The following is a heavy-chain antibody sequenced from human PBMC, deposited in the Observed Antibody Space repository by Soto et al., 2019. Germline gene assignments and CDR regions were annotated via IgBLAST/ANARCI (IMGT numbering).Heavy chain of an antibody. J-gene: IGHJ4*02. CDR2: IFYSGST. V-gene: IGHV4-39*07. CDR1: GGSISSSSYY. D-gene: IGHD4-17*01. Sequence: PSETLSLTCTVSGGSISSSSYYWGWIRQPPGKGLEWIGSIFYSGSTYYNPSLKSRVTISVDKSKNQFSLKLSSVTAADTAVYYCARGRSRDYGDFFDYWGQGTLVTVSS. CDR3: ARGRSRDYGDFFDY.